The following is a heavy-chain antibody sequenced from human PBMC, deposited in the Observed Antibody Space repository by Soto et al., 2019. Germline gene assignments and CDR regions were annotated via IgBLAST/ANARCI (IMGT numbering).Heavy chain of an antibody. D-gene: IGHD1-26*01. Sequence: QVQLVESGGGLVKPGGSLRLSCPASGFTFSDYYMNWIRQAPGKGLEWVSSISSSSTYTNYADAVKGRFTISRDNAKNSLYLQMNSLRAADTAVYSCARFSGTYSHFYYYGMDVWGQGTTVTVSS. V-gene: IGHV3-11*05. CDR3: ARFSGTYSHFYYYGMDV. CDR1: GFTFSDYY. J-gene: IGHJ6*02. CDR2: ISSSSTYT.